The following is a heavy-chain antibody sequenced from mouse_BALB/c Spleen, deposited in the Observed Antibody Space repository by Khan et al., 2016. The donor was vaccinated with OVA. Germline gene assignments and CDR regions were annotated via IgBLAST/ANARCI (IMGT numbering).Heavy chain of an antibody. CDR2: INTSTGEP. CDR1: GYTFTNYG. V-gene: IGHV9-3-1*01. CDR3: ARVGYSGTMDY. D-gene: IGHD2-14*01. J-gene: IGHJ4*01. Sequence: QIQLVQSGPELKKPGETVKISYKASGYTFTNYGMNWVRQAPGKSLKWMGWINTSTGEPTYADDFRGRFAFSLETSASTAYLQINNLKDEDTATYFCARVGYSGTMDYWGQGTSVTVSS.